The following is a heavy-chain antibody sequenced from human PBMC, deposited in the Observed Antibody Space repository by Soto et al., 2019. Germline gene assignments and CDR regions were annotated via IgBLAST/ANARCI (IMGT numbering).Heavy chain of an antibody. Sequence: PGGSLRLSCAASGFTFSIYDMHWVRQAPGEGLEWVAVISYDGSNKYYRDSVKGRFTISGDNSKNTLYLQMNSLRVEDTAVYYCAKGSYSGTYSDFDYWGQGTLVTVSS. V-gene: IGHV3-30*18. J-gene: IGHJ4*02. CDR1: GFTFSIYD. CDR3: AKGSYSGTYSDFDY. CDR2: ISYDGSNK. D-gene: IGHD1-26*01.